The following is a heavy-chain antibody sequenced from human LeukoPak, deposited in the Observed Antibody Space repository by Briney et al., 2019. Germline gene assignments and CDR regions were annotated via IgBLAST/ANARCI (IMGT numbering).Heavy chain of an antibody. CDR2: INSDGSST. CDR1: GFTFSSYW. D-gene: IGHD2-2*01. CDR3: ARDPGYCSSTSCYETYYYYYMDV. J-gene: IGHJ6*03. V-gene: IGHV3-74*01. Sequence: PGGSLRLSCAASGFTFSSYWMHWVRQAPGKGLVWVSRINSDGSSTSYADSVKGRFTISRGNAKNTLYLQMNSLRAEDTAVYYCARDPGYCSSTSCYETYYYYYMDVWGKGTTVTVSS.